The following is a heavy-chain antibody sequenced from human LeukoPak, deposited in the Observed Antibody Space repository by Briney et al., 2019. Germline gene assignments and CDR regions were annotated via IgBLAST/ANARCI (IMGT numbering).Heavy chain of an antibody. V-gene: IGHV3-23*01. CDR3: ARAGSGSYADWYFDL. J-gene: IGHJ2*01. CDR2: ISGSGSST. Sequence: GGSLRLSCAASGFTFSTYAMSWVRQAPGKGLEWVSVISGSGSSTYYADSVKGRFTISRDNSKNTLYLQMNSLRAEDTAVYYCARAGSGSYADWYFDLWGRGTLVTVSS. D-gene: IGHD1-26*01. CDR1: GFTFSTYA.